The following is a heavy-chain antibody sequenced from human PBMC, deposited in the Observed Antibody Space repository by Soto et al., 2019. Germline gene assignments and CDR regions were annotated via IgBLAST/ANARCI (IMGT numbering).Heavy chain of an antibody. CDR3: ARGGYYDSSGSRNYFYYGMNV. J-gene: IGHJ6*02. Sequence: QVQLVQSGAEVKKPGASVKVSCKASGYTFSSYGINWVRQAPGQGLEWLGWVSPYDGYTNYAQILQGRVSMTTDTSTKTAYMEVRSLRSDDTAVYYCARGGYYDSSGSRNYFYYGMNVWGQGTTGTVSS. CDR2: VSPYDGYT. CDR1: GYTFSSYG. D-gene: IGHD3-22*01. V-gene: IGHV1-18*01.